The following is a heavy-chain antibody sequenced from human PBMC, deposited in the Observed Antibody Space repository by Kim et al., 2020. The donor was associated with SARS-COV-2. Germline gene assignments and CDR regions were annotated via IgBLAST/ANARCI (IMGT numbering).Heavy chain of an antibody. V-gene: IGHV7-4-1*02. Sequence: YAQGFTGRFVFYLDTSVSTAYLQISSLKAEDTAVYYCARGDYGDYFPVDYWGQGTLVTVSS. D-gene: IGHD4-17*01. J-gene: IGHJ4*02. CDR3: ARGDYGDYFPVDY.